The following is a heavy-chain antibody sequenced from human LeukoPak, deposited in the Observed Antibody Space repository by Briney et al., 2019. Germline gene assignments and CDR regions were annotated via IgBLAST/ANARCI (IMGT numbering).Heavy chain of an antibody. J-gene: IGHJ6*03. V-gene: IGHV3-48*01. D-gene: IGHD1-26*01. CDR1: GFNFSTYS. CDR2: ISSSSRTT. CDR3: ARVIVFRGYMDV. Sequence: GGSLRLSCVASGFNFSTYSMNWVRQSPGKGLEWVSYISSSSRTTYYADSVKGRFTISRDNAKNSLYLQMDSLRAEYTAVYYCARVIVFRGYMDVWGKGTTVTVSS.